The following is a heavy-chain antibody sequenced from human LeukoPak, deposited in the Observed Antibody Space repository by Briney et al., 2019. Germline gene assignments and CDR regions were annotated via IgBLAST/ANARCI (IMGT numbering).Heavy chain of an antibody. CDR2: INPNGSST. CDR1: GYTFTSYL. D-gene: IGHD5-24*01. Sequence: ASVKVSCRASGYTFTSYLMHWMRQAPGQGLEYMGVINPNGSSTKYVHKFQSRVTMTSDTSTSTLYMELSSLRYEDTAMYYCARELLGRGGYSFDHWGQGTLVTVSS. CDR3: ARELLGRGGYSFDH. V-gene: IGHV1-46*01. J-gene: IGHJ4*02.